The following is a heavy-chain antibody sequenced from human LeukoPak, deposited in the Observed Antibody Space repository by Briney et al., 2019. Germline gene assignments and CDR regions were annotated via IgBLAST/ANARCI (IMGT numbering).Heavy chain of an antibody. V-gene: IGHV4-39*01. D-gene: IGHD6-19*01. J-gene: IGHJ2*01. Sequence: PSETLSLTCTVSGGSISSSSYYWSWIRQPPGKGLEWIGSIYYSGSTYYNPSLKSRVTISVGTSKNQFSLKLSSVTAADTAVYYCARRIALYSSGWYFDLWGRGTLVTVSS. CDR3: ARRIALYSSGWYFDL. CDR2: IYYSGST. CDR1: GGSISSSSYY.